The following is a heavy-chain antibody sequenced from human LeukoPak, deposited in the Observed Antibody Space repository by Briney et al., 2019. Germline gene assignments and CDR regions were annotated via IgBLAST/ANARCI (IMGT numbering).Heavy chain of an antibody. D-gene: IGHD6-6*01. CDR3: ARHRIAARGSFDY. V-gene: IGHV4-39*01. CDR1: GASISSSSYY. J-gene: IGHJ4*02. CDR2: IFYSGGT. Sequence: SETLSLTCSVPGASISSSSYYWGWIRQPPGKGLEWIGSIFYSGGTFYSSSLKSRVTISVDTSKNQFSLKLTSVTAADTAVYYGARHRIAARGSFDYWGQGTLVTVSS.